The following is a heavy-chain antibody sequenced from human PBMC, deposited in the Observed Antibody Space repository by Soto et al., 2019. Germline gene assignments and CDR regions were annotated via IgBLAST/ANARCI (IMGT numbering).Heavy chain of an antibody. J-gene: IGHJ3*02. CDR3: AREVSSATTSDAFDI. D-gene: IGHD1-26*01. Sequence: SETLSLTCTVSGGSISSDNYFWSWIRQHPGKGLEWIGYIYYSGSAYYNPSLKSRVTISVDTSKNQFSLRLNSVTAADTAMYYCAREVSSATTSDAFDIWGQGTMVTVSS. V-gene: IGHV4-31*03. CDR2: IYYSGSA. CDR1: GGSISSDNYF.